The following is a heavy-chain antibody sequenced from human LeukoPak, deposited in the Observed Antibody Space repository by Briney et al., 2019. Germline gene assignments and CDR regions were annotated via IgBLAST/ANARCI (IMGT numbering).Heavy chain of an antibody. Sequence: SETLSLTCTVSGGSISSYYWSWIRQPPGKGLEWIGYIYYSGSTNYNPSLKSRATISVDTSKNQFSLKLGSVTAADTAVYYCARGPLWFGEYYFDYWGQGTLVTVSS. CDR1: GGSISSYY. J-gene: IGHJ4*02. CDR3: ARGPLWFGEYYFDY. D-gene: IGHD3-10*01. CDR2: IYYSGST. V-gene: IGHV4-59*01.